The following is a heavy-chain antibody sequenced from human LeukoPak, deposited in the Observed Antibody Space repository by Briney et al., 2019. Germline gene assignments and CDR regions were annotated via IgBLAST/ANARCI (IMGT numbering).Heavy chain of an antibody. D-gene: IGHD6-13*01. CDR3: ARVVSAAGISNPYDY. J-gene: IGHJ4*02. CDR1: GFTFNIYS. Sequence: GGSLRLSCAASGFTFNIYSMNWVRQAPGKGLEWVSYISGDTTAIYYADSVKGRFTISRDNAKNSVYLQMNSLRDEDTAVYYCARVVSAAGISNPYDYWGQGTLVTIPS. V-gene: IGHV3-48*02. CDR2: ISGDTTAI.